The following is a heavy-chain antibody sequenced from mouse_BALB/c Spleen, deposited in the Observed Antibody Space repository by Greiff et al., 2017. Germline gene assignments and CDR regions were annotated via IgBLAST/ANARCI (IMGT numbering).Heavy chain of an antibody. CDR1: GFSLTSYG. J-gene: IGHJ3*01. V-gene: IGHV2-9*02. CDR3: ARVNRYDVEGFAY. Sequence: VKLQQSGPGLVAPSQSLSITCTVSGFSLTSYGVHWVRQPPGKGLEWLGVIWAGGSTNYNSALMSRLSISKDNSKSQVFLKMNSLQTDDTAMYYCARVNRYDVEGFAYWGQGTLVTVSA. CDR2: IWAGGST. D-gene: IGHD2-14*01.